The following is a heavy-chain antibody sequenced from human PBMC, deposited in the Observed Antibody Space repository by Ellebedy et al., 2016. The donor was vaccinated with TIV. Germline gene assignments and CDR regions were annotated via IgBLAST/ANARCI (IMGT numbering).Heavy chain of an antibody. J-gene: IGHJ6*02. D-gene: IGHD1-1*01. CDR1: GFTFSSYW. CDR2: INSDGSAT. V-gene: IGHV3-74*01. Sequence: LSLTCAASGFTFSSYWMHWVRQAPGKGLVWVSRINSDGSATTYADSVKGRFTISRDNSKNTLYLQMNSLRAEDTAVYYCANVQLDRLHSYYYYYGMDVWGQGTTVTVSS. CDR3: ANVQLDRLHSYYYYYGMDV.